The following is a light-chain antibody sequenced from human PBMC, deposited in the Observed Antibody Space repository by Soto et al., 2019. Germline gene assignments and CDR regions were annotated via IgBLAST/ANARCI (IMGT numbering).Light chain of an antibody. CDR2: GAS. CDR1: QSVSSSY. CDR3: QQYGSSTGWT. Sequence: EIVLTQSPGTLSLSPGERATLSCRASQSVSSSYLAWYQQKPGQAPRLLIYGASSRATGIPDRFSGSGSGTDFTLTISRLEPEDFAVYYCQQYGSSTGWTFDQGTKVEIK. V-gene: IGKV3-20*01. J-gene: IGKJ1*01.